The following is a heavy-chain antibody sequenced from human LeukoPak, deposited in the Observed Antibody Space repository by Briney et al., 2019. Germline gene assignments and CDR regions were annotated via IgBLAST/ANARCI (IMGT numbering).Heavy chain of an antibody. CDR3: AKGDYDSSGYLGY. CDR1: GFTFSSYG. D-gene: IGHD3-22*01. Sequence: PGGSLRLSCAASGFTFSSYGMHWVRQAPGKGLEWVAVISYDGSNKYYADSVKGRFTISRDNSKNTLYLQMNSLRAEDTAVYYCAKGDYDSSGYLGYWGQGTLVTVTS. CDR2: ISYDGSNK. V-gene: IGHV3-30*18. J-gene: IGHJ4*02.